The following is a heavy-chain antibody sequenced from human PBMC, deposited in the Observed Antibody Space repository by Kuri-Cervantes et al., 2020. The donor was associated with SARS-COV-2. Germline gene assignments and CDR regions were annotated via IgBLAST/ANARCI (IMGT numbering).Heavy chain of an antibody. D-gene: IGHD1-1*01. CDR2: INPDGSYT. Sequence: GESLKISCAASGFTFSSYEMNWVRQAPGKGLVWVSRINPDGSYTNNADSVKGRFTLSRDNAKNMLFLQMNSLRAEDTAVYYCVRDGDHWNFDYWGQGTLVTV. V-gene: IGHV3-74*01. CDR3: VRDGDHWNFDY. J-gene: IGHJ4*02. CDR1: GFTFSSYE.